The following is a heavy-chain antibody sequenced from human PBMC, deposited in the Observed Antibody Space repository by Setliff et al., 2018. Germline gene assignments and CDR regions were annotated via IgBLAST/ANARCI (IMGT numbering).Heavy chain of an antibody. D-gene: IGHD7-27*01. Sequence: SETLSLTCNVSGGSISTYYWSWIRQPAGKGLEWIGRIHSSGNTNYKPSLKSRVTMSVDTTKNQFSLKLSSVTAADTAVYYCARAGAIQGVFDIWGQGTVVTVSS. CDR1: GGSISTYY. CDR3: ARAGAIQGVFDI. CDR2: IHSSGNT. V-gene: IGHV4-4*07. J-gene: IGHJ3*02.